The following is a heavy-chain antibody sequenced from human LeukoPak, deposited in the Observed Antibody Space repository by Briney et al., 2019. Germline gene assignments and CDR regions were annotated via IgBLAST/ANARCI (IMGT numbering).Heavy chain of an antibody. CDR1: GYTFTSYH. Sequence: ASVKVSCKASGYTFTSYHITWVRQAPGQGLEWMGWISGYNGNTNYAQKFQGRVTVTTDTSTSTAYMELRSLRSDDTAVYYCARSSSVTIPGYYFDYWGQGTLVTVSS. CDR2: ISGYNGNT. J-gene: IGHJ4*02. CDR3: ARSSSVTIPGYYFDY. V-gene: IGHV1-18*01. D-gene: IGHD2-21*01.